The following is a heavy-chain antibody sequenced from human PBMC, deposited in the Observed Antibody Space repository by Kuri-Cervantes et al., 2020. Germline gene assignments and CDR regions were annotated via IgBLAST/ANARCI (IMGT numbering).Heavy chain of an antibody. CDR3: AREGVAPAGTAVILGFDI. J-gene: IGHJ3*02. D-gene: IGHD6-13*01. Sequence: GGSLRLSCIVSGSTFTVYSMRWVRQSPGKGLEWVGRTRSKVNSYTTEYAAAVKGRFTASGDDSKNSLYLRMKSLKVEDTAVYFCAREGVAPAGTAVILGFDIWGQGTMVTVSS. CDR1: GSTFTVYS. CDR2: TRSKVNSYTT. V-gene: IGHV3-72*01.